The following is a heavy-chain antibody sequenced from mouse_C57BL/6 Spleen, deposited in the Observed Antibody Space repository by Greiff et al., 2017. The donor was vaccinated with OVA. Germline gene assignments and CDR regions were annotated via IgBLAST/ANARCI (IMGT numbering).Heavy chain of an antibody. D-gene: IGHD2-2*01. Sequence: EVQGVESGGDLVKPGGSLKLSCAASGFTFSSYGMSWVRQTPDKRLEWVATISSGGSYTYYPDSVKGRFTISRDNAKNTLYLQMSSLKSEDTAMYYCARHHGYYFDYWGQGTTLTVSS. CDR3: ARHHGYYFDY. J-gene: IGHJ2*01. V-gene: IGHV5-6*01. CDR1: GFTFSSYG. CDR2: ISSGGSYT.